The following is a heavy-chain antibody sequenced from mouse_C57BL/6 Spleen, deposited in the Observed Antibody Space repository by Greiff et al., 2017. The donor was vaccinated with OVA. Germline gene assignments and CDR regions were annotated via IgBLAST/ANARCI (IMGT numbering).Heavy chain of an antibody. D-gene: IGHD1-1*01. V-gene: IGHV5-4*03. CDR1: GFTFSSYA. CDR3: ARATVVAFDY. Sequence: EVNVVESGGGLVKPGGSLKLSCAASGFTFSSYAMSWVRQTPEKRLEWVATISDGGSYTYYPDNVKGRFTISRDNAKNNLYLQMSHLKSEDTAMYYCARATVVAFDYWGQGTTLTVSS. CDR2: ISDGGSYT. J-gene: IGHJ2*01.